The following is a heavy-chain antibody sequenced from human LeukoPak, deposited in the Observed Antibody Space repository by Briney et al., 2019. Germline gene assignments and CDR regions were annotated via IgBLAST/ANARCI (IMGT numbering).Heavy chain of an antibody. CDR2: FDPEDGET. Sequence: GASVKVSCKVSGYTLTELSMHWVRQAPGKGLEWMGGFDPEDGETIYAQKFQGRVTMTEDTSTDTAYMELSSLRSEDTAVYYCATSLRAGYYYHGMDVWGQGTTVTVSS. V-gene: IGHV1-24*01. D-gene: IGHD2-15*01. CDR1: GYTLTELS. J-gene: IGHJ6*02. CDR3: ATSLRAGYYYHGMDV.